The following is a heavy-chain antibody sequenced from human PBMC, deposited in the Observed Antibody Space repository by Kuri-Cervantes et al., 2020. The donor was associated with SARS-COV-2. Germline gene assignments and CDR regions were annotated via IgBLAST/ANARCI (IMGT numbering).Heavy chain of an antibody. J-gene: IGHJ5*02. Sequence: SETLSLTCAVYGGSFSNYYWTWIRQPPGKGLEWIGEINHSGNTNYNPSLKSRVTMSVDTSKNQFSLKLSSVTAADTAVYYCARRYMSERGQWLTQNWFDHWGQGTLVTVSS. V-gene: IGHV4-34*01. D-gene: IGHD6-19*01. CDR3: ARRYMSERGQWLTQNWFDH. CDR2: INHSGNT. CDR1: GGSFSNYY.